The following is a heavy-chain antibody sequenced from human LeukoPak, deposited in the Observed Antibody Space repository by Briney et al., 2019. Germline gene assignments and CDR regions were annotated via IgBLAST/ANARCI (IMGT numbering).Heavy chain of an antibody. D-gene: IGHD4-17*01. CDR1: GGSITSYY. CDR2: IYYNGST. V-gene: IGHV4-59*01. J-gene: IGHJ4*02. CDR3: ARYTVTTFLFDY. Sequence: SETLSLTCTVSGGSITSYYWSWIRQPPGKALEWIGYIYYNGSTNYNPSLKSRVTISVDTSKNQFSLNLSSVTAADTAVYYCARYTVTTFLFDYWGQGTLVTVSS.